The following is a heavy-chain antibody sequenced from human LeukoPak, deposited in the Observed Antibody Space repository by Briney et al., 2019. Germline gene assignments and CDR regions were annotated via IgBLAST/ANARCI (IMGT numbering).Heavy chain of an antibody. CDR2: IYYSGNT. CDR3: ARVGDMDLDY. D-gene: IGHD3-9*01. Sequence: SETLSLTCTVSGDSISSYYWSWIRQPPGKGLEWIGYIYYSGNTNYSPSLKSRVTISLDTSKNQFSLKLNSVTAADTAVYYCARVGDMDLDYWGLGTLVTVSS. V-gene: IGHV4-59*01. CDR1: GDSISSYY. J-gene: IGHJ4*02.